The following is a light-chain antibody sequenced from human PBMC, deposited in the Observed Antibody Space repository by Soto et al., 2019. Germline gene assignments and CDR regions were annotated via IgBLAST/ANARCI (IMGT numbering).Light chain of an antibody. CDR1: QSLQHTDVKTY. Sequence: LVMTPTPLSLSVTPGQPASISCKYSQSLQHTDVKTYFYWYLQKPGQAPRLRLNGASSRATGNPARISGSGSGTDFTLTISSLEPKAFAVYYCQQLTDWPPQWTFGQGTKVDI. J-gene: IGKJ1*01. CDR3: QQLTDWPPQWT. V-gene: IGKV2-29*01. CDR2: GAS.